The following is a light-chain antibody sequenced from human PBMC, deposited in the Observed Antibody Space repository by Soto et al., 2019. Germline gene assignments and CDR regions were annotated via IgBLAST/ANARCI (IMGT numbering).Light chain of an antibody. V-gene: IGLV7-46*01. J-gene: IGLJ2*01. CDR3: LLSHSGARV. CDR1: TGAVTNGHY. Sequence: QAVVTQEPSLTVSPGGTVTLTCGSSTGAVTNGHYPSWFQQKPGQAPRTLIYDTNNKHSWTPARFSGSLLGGKAALTLSGAQPEDEADYYCLLSHSGARVFGGGTKLTVL. CDR2: DTN.